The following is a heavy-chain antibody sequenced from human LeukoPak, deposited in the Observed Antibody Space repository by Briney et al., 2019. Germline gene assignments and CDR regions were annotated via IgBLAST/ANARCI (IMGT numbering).Heavy chain of an antibody. CDR2: ISIRGGGP. Sequence: GGSLRLSCAASGLTFSSYAMSGVRQAPGKRLEWVLAISIRGGGPSYAHSVRVRFTISRDNPKNTLYLQMDSLRAEDTAVYYCAKRFGSYSPAFDIWGQGTMVTVSS. V-gene: IGHV3-23*01. D-gene: IGHD2-15*01. CDR1: GLTFSSYA. J-gene: IGHJ3*02. CDR3: AKRFGSYSPAFDI.